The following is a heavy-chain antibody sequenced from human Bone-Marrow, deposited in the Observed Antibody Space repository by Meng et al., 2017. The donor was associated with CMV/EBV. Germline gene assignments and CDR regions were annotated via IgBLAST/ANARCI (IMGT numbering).Heavy chain of an antibody. CDR2: IIPILEIT. CDR1: FSNFP. CDR3: ARGYCSSTSCYVSGGSWFDP. Sequence: FSNFPMSWVRQAPGRGLEWMGRIIPILEITNYAQKFQDRVTINTDKSTSTAYMELRSLRSDDTAVYYCARGYCSSTSCYVSGGSWFDPWGQGTLVTVSS. V-gene: IGHV1-69*04. D-gene: IGHD2-2*01. J-gene: IGHJ5*02.